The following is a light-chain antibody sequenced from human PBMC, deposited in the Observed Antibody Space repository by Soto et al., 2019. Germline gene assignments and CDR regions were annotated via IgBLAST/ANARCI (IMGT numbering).Light chain of an antibody. CDR2: KAS. CDR3: QHYNSYSEA. V-gene: IGKV1-5*03. J-gene: IGKJ1*01. Sequence: IQMTQSPSTLSGSVGDRVTITCRASQTISSWLAWYQQKPGKAPKLLIYKASTLKSGVPSRFSGSGSGTEFTLTISSLQPDDFETYYCQHYNSYSEAFGQGTKVELK. CDR1: QTISSW.